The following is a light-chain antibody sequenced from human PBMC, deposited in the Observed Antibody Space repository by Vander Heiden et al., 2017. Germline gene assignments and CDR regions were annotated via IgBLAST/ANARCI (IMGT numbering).Light chain of an antibody. J-gene: IGLJ3*02. CDR2: DSN. Sequence: QSVLTQPPSVSAAPGQKVTISCSGRSSNIGNNYISWYQHLPGTAPKLLIYDSNKRPSGIPDRFIGSKSGTSATLGITGLQTGDEADYYCATWDDSLSAVVFGGGIKLTVL. CDR1: SSNIGNNY. V-gene: IGLV1-51*01. CDR3: ATWDDSLSAVV.